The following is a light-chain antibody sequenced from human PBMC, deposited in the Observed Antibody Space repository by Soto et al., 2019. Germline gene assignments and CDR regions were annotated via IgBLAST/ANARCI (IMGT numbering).Light chain of an antibody. CDR3: QQYADSPLLS. V-gene: IGKV3-20*01. Sequence: VVLTQSPGTLSLSPGGRATLSCRASRSVGSNYLAWYQQKPGQAPRLLISGTSRRATGIPDRFSGSGSGTDFTLTISRLEPEDFAVYYCQQYADSPLLSFGGGTRLDI. CDR2: GTS. J-gene: IGKJ4*01. CDR1: RSVGSNY.